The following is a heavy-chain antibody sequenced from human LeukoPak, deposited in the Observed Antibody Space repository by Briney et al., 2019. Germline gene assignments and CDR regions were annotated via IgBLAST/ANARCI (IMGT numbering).Heavy chain of an antibody. D-gene: IGHD3-10*01. CDR1: AGSISSYY. CDR3: ARLVPGGPYYYGMDV. V-gene: IGHV4-59*08. Sequence: SETLSLTCTVSAGSISSYYWSWIRQPPGKGLEWIGYIYYSGSTNYNPSLKSRVTISVDTSKNQFSLKLSSVTAADTAVYYCARLVPGGPYYYGMDVWGQGTTVTVSS. CDR2: IYYSGST. J-gene: IGHJ6*02.